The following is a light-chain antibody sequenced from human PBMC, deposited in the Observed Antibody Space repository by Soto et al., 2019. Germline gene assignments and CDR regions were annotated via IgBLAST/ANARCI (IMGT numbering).Light chain of an antibody. CDR3: QQYYSTLTWT. V-gene: IGKV3-15*01. Sequence: EIVMTQSPDTLSVSPGERATLSCRASQSVSSNLAWYQQKPGQAPRLLIYGASTRAAGIPARFSGSGSGTEFTLTISSLQAEDVAVYYCQQYYSTLTWTFGQGTKVE. J-gene: IGKJ1*01. CDR2: GAS. CDR1: QSVSSN.